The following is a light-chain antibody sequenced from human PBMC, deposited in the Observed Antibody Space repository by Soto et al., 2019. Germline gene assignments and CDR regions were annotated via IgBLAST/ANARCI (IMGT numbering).Light chain of an antibody. CDR3: LKYINVPA. V-gene: IGKV1-27*01. CDR1: QGISNY. J-gene: IGKJ4*01. Sequence: DIQMTQSPSSLSASVGDRVTITCRASQGISNYLAWYQQIPGKVPKLLISAASTLQSGVPSRFSGSGSGTVFTLTISRLASEDAAAYFCLKYINVPAFGGGTKVEIK. CDR2: AAS.